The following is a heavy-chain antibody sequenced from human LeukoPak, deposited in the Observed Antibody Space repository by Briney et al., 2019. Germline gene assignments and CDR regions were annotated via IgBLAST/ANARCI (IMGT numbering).Heavy chain of an antibody. D-gene: IGHD5-18*01. Sequence: PGGSLRLSCAASGFTFSVYQMTWIRQAPGKGLEWVSYITSGGTTIFYADSVKGRFTISRDNAKNSLFLQMSSLRAEDTAVYYCARSPYSYGSDFGYWGQGTLVTVSS. CDR2: ITSGGTTI. V-gene: IGHV3-11*04. J-gene: IGHJ4*02. CDR1: GFTFSVYQ. CDR3: ARSPYSYGSDFGY.